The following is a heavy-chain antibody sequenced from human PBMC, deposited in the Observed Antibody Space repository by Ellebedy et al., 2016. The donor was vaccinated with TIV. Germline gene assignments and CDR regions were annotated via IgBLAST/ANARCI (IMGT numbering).Heavy chain of an antibody. CDR2: ISSGSSSI. CDR1: GFTFSLYS. D-gene: IGHD6-19*01. J-gene: IGHJ6*02. CDR3: ARDFRQWLAQGDAVDV. V-gene: IGHV3-48*01. Sequence: GESLKISCAASGFTFSLYSMNWVRQAPGKGLEWISYISSGSSSIYYADSVKGRFTITRDNDKNLLYLQMSSLRVEDTAVYYCARDFRQWLAQGDAVDVWGQGTTVTVSS.